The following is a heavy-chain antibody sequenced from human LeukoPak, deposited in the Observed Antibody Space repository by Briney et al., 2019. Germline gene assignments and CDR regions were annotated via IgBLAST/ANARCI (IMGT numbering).Heavy chain of an antibody. CDR1: GGSISSRTYY. Sequence: PSETLSLTCTVSGGSISSRTYYWAWIRQPPGQGLEWIGNIYYSGSTYYNPSLKSRVTISVDTSKNQFSLKLSSVTAADTAVYYCARVDYGDYENDAFDIWGQGTMVTVSS. J-gene: IGHJ3*02. V-gene: IGHV4-39*07. D-gene: IGHD4-17*01. CDR2: IYYSGST. CDR3: ARVDYGDYENDAFDI.